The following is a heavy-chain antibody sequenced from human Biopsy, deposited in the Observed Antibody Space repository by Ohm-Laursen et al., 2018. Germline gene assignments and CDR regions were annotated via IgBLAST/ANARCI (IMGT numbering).Heavy chain of an antibody. J-gene: IGHJ3*02. V-gene: IGHV1-2*02. CDR3: ARDRMVTIITLVRADTFDI. CDR2: VNPNSGAT. Sequence: GSSVKVSCKASGYTFTDYSLHWVRQAPGQGLEWMGWVNPNSGATNYAQKFQGRVTMTSDTSISTAYIELRRLISDDTAVYFCARDRMVTIITLVRADTFDIWGQGTLVGVSS. CDR1: GYTFTDYS. D-gene: IGHD3-10*01.